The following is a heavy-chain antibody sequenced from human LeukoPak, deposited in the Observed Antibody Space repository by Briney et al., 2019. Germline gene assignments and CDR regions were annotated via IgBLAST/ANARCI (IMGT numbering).Heavy chain of an antibody. Sequence: GGSLRLSCAASGFTFSSYWMSWVRQAPGKGLEWVSYISSSGSTIYYADSVKGRFTISRDNAKNSLYLQMNSLRAEDTAVYYCARRGYSGYFDYWGQGTLVTVSS. D-gene: IGHD5-12*01. V-gene: IGHV3-48*04. CDR1: GFTFSSYW. CDR3: ARRGYSGYFDY. CDR2: ISSSGSTI. J-gene: IGHJ4*02.